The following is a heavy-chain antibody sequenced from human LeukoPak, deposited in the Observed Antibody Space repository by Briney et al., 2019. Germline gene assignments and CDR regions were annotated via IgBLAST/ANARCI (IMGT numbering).Heavy chain of an antibody. D-gene: IGHD2-2*01. V-gene: IGHV1-18*01. Sequence: ASVKVSCKASGYTFINYGISWVRQAPGQGLEWMGWISAYNGNTNYAQKLQGRVTMTTDTSTSTAYMELRSLRSDDTAVYYCARVVIVVVPAALVGHYYYYYMDVWGKGTTVTVSS. CDR3: ARVVIVVVPAALVGHYYYYYMDV. CDR1: GYTFINYG. J-gene: IGHJ6*03. CDR2: ISAYNGNT.